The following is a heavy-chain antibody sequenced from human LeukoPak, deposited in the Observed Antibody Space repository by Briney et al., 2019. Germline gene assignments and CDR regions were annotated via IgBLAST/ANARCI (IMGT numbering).Heavy chain of an antibody. V-gene: IGHV1-24*01. CDR1: GYTLTELS. J-gene: IGHJ6*02. CDR3: ARGRGVIYYYGMDV. CDR2: FDPEDGET. D-gene: IGHD2-21*01. Sequence: ASVKVSCKVSGYTLTELSMHWVRQAPGKGLEWMGGFDPEDGETIYAQKFQGRVTMTRDTSTSTVYMELSSLRSEDTAVYYCARGRGVIYYYGMDVWGQGTTVTVSS.